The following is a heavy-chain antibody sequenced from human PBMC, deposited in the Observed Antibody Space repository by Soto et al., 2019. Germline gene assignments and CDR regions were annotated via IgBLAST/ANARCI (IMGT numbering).Heavy chain of an antibody. CDR2: IYWNDDN. D-gene: IGHD3-3*01. CDR1: GFSLSTIGVS. Sequence: SGPTLVNPTQTFTLTCTFSGFSLSTIGVSVGWIRQPPGKALEWLAFIYWNDDNRYRPSLKSRLTITKDNSKKQVVLTMTDMDASETGTYYCATRVGFPVFFPSWG. CDR3: ATRVGFPVFFPS. V-gene: IGHV2-5*01. J-gene: IGHJ5*01.